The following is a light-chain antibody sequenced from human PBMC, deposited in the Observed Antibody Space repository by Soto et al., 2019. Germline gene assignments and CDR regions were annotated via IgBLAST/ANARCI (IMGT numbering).Light chain of an antibody. CDR3: ASFTSSSTVV. J-gene: IGLJ2*01. CDR2: EVT. V-gene: IGLV2-14*01. CDR1: SSDVGGYNY. Sequence: QSALTQPASVSGSPGQSITISCTGTSSDVGGYNYVSWYQHHPGQAPKLMIYEVTNRPSGVSNRFSGSTSGNTASLTISGLQAEDEADYYCASFTSSSTVVFGGGTKVTVL.